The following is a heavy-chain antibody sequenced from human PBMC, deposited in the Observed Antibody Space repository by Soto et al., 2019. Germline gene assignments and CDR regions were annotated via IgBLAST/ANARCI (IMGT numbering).Heavy chain of an antibody. V-gene: IGHV4-59*01. D-gene: IGHD2-21*01. CDR1: GGSISSYY. CDR3: ARAIPGSALDY. J-gene: IGHJ4*02. Sequence: SETLSLTCTVSGGSISSYYWSWIRQPPGKGLEWIGYIYYSGSTNYNPSLKRRVTKSVDTSKNQFSLKLSSVTAADTAVYYCARAIPGSALDYWGQGTQVTVS. CDR2: IYYSGST.